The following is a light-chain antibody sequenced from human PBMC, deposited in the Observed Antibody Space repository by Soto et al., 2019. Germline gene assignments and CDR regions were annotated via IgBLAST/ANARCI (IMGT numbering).Light chain of an antibody. CDR3: QQYGSSPLT. V-gene: IGKV3-20*01. CDR1: QSISGRY. J-gene: IGKJ4*01. Sequence: PGERASLSCRASQSISGRYLAWYQQKPGQAPRLLIYDASSRATGIPVRFSGSGSGTDFILTISRLEPEDFAVYYCQQYGSSPLTFGGGTKLEIK. CDR2: DAS.